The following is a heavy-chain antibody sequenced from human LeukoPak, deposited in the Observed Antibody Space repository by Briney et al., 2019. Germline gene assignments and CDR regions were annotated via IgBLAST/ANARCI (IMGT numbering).Heavy chain of an antibody. Sequence: PSETLSLTCTVSGDSISSGSYSWNWIRQHPGKGLEWIGYIFYSGNIYYNPSLKSRVTISVDTSKNQFSLKLSSVTAADTAVYYCARKLGVVTAIPHFDYWGQGALVTVSS. V-gene: IGHV4-31*03. CDR1: GDSISSGSYS. J-gene: IGHJ4*02. CDR3: ARKLGVVTAIPHFDY. CDR2: IFYSGNI. D-gene: IGHD2-21*02.